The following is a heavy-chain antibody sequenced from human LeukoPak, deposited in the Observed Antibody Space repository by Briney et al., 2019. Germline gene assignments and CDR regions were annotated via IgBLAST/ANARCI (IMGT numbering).Heavy chain of an antibody. CDR3: ARGYCSSTSCPRYYFDY. J-gene: IGHJ4*02. D-gene: IGHD2-2*01. V-gene: IGHV3-30-3*01. CDR1: GFTFSSYA. Sequence: GGSLRLSCAASGFTFSSYAMHWVRQAPGKGLEWVAVISYDGSNKYYADSVEGRFTISRDNSKNTLYLQMNSLRAEDTAVYYCARGYCSSTSCPRYYFDYWGQGTLVTVSS. CDR2: ISYDGSNK.